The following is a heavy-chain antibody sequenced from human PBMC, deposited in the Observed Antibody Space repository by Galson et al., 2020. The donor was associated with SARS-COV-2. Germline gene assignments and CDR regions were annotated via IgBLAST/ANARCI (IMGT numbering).Heavy chain of an antibody. D-gene: IGHD3-10*01. CDR2: IYYSGST. V-gene: IGHV4-31*03. CDR1: GGSISSGGYY. Sequence: SETLFLTCTVSGGSISSGGYYWSWIRQHPGKGLEWIGYIYYSGSTYYNPSLKSRVTISVDTSKNQFSLKLSSVTAADTAVYYCARADYGSGSYNSPFDYWGQGTLVTVSS. CDR3: ARADYGSGSYNSPFDY. J-gene: IGHJ4*02.